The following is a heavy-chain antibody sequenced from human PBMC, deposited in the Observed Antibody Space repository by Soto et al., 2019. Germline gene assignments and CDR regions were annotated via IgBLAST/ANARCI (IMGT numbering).Heavy chain of an antibody. Sequence: GASVKVSCKASGYTFTSYATHWVRQAPGQRLEWMGWINAGNGNTKYSQKFQGWVTMTRDTSISTAYMELSRLRSDDTAVYYCARDQGYQQLVRGYYYYYYGMDVWGQGTTVTVSS. D-gene: IGHD6-13*01. J-gene: IGHJ6*02. V-gene: IGHV1-3*01. CDR3: ARDQGYQQLVRGYYYYYYGMDV. CDR1: GYTFTSYA. CDR2: INAGNGNT.